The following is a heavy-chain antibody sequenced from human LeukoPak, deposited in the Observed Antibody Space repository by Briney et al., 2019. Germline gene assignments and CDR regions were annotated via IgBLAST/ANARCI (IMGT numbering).Heavy chain of an antibody. V-gene: IGHV4-34*01. D-gene: IGHD5-18*01. CDR1: GGSFSGYY. Sequence: PSETLSLTCAVYGGSFSGYYWSWIRQPPGKGLEWIGEINHSGSTNYNPSLKSRVTISVDTSKNQFSLKLSSVTAADTAVYYCARGEEGRGYSYGYRRRSWYFDLWGRGTLVTVSS. J-gene: IGHJ2*01. CDR2: INHSGST. CDR3: ARGEEGRGYSYGYRRRSWYFDL.